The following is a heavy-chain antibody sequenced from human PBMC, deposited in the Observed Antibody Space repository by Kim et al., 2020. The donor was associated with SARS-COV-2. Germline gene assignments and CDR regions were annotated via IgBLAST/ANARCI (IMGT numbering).Heavy chain of an antibody. D-gene: IGHD2-21*01. CDR1: GFTFSNYA. Sequence: GGSLRLSCVASGFTFSNYAMTWVRQAPGKGLKWVSTIYGSGDGTYYADSVKGRFTISRDNSKNTLFLQMNDLRAEDTAAYYCGKGTIGADSRTADSWGQGTLVTVSS. J-gene: IGHJ4*02. V-gene: IGHV3-23*01. CDR2: IYGSGDGT. CDR3: GKGTIGADSRTADS.